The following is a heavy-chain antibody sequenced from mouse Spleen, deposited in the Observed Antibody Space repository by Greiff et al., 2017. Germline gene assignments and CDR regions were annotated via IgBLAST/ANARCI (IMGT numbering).Heavy chain of an antibody. CDR1: GYTFTSYW. V-gene: IGHV1-52*01. J-gene: IGHJ1*01. Sequence: QVHVKQPGAELVRPGSSVKLSCKASGYTFTSYWMHWVKQRPIQGLEWIGNIDPSDSETHYNQKFKDKATLTVDKSSSTAYMQLSSLTSEDSAVYYCARRGGYYGSSYDWYFDVWGAGTTVTVSS. CDR2: IDPSDSET. CDR3: ARRGGYYGSSYDWYFDV. D-gene: IGHD1-1*01.